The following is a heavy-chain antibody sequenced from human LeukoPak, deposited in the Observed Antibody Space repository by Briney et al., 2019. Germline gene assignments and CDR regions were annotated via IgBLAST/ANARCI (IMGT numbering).Heavy chain of an antibody. CDR3: ACASGNYYYGNYFDY. CDR1: GYTFTGYN. J-gene: IGHJ4*02. D-gene: IGHD3-10*01. Sequence: ASVKVSCKASGYTFTGYNMHWVRQAPGQGLEWMGWINANSGGTNYAQKFQGRVTMTRDTSISTAFMELSRLSSDDTAVYYCACASGNYYYGNYFDYWGQGTLVTVSS. V-gene: IGHV1-2*02. CDR2: INANSGGT.